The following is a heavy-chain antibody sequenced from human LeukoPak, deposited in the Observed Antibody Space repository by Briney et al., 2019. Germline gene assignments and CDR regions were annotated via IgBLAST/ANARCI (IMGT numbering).Heavy chain of an antibody. D-gene: IGHD3-10*01. J-gene: IGHJ4*02. CDR2: IYHSGSP. CDR3: ASSAMVRGVDY. Sequence: SGTLSLTCAVSGGSISSNNWWGWVRQPPGKGLEWIGEIYHSGSPNYNPSLKSRVTISVDKSRNHFSLNLSSVTAADTAVYYCASSAMVRGVDYWGQGTLVTVSS. CDR1: GGSISSNNW. V-gene: IGHV4-4*02.